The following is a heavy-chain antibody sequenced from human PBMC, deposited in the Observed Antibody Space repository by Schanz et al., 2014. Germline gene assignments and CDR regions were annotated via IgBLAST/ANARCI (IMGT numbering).Heavy chain of an antibody. V-gene: IGHV3-23*04. CDR3: AKAADWPVTRFDP. J-gene: IGHJ5*02. Sequence: EVQLVESGGGLVQPGGSLRLSCAASGFSVGNKYMNWVRQAPGKGLEWVSALSEGSGGTHYADSVRGRFTISSDSSKNTLYLQMSSLRADDTAVYYCAKAADWPVTRFDPWGQGTLVTVSS. D-gene: IGHD3-9*01. CDR2: LSEGSGGT. CDR1: GFSVGNKY.